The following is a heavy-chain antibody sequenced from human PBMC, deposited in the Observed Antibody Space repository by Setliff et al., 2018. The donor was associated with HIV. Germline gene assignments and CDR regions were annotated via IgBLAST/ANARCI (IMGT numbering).Heavy chain of an antibody. CDR3: ARERQWLERDYFDY. CDR2: IYHSGST. V-gene: IGHV4-38-2*02. CDR1: GGSISSGYY. D-gene: IGHD6-19*01. J-gene: IGHJ4*02. Sequence: SETLSLTCTVSGGSISSGYYWGWIRQPPGKGLEWIGSIYHSGSTYYNPSLKSRVTISVDTSKNQFSLKLSSVTAADTAVYYCARERQWLERDYFDYWGQGTLVTVSS.